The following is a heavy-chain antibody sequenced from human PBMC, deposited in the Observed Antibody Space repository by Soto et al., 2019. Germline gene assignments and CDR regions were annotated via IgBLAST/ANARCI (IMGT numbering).Heavy chain of an antibody. V-gene: IGHV6-1*01. Sequence: SETLSLTCAISGDSVSSNSAAWNWIRQSPSRGLEWLGRTYYRSKWYNDYAVSVKSRITINPDTSKNQFSLQLNSVTPEDTAVYYCAVAGGWQRGAKGYGMDVWGQGTTVTVSS. J-gene: IGHJ6*02. CDR1: GDSVSSNSAA. CDR3: AVAGGWQRGAKGYGMDV. CDR2: TYYRSKWYN. D-gene: IGHD6-19*01.